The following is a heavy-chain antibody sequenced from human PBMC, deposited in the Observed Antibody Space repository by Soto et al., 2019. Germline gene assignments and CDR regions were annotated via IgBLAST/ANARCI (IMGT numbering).Heavy chain of an antibody. J-gene: IGHJ4*02. CDR2: ISSSSSTI. CDR3: ARVDDFWSGYYPIDY. V-gene: IGHV3-48*01. D-gene: IGHD3-3*01. CDR1: GFTFSSYS. Sequence: EVQLVESGGGLVQPGGSLRLSCAASGFTFSSYSMNWVRQAPGKGLEWVSYISSSSSTIYYADSVKGRFTISRDNAKNSRYLQMNSLRAEDTAVYYCARVDDFWSGYYPIDYWGQGTLVTVSS.